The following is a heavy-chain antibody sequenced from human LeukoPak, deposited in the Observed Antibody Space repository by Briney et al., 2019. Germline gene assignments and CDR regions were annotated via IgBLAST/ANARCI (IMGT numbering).Heavy chain of an antibody. V-gene: IGHV3-74*01. CDR2: INNDGSRT. D-gene: IGHD1-1*01. CDR3: ASGIPAF. J-gene: IGHJ1*01. Sequence: GGSLRLSCAASGFTFSNYWMHWVRQVPGQGLVWVSQINNDGSRTNYADSAKGRFTISRDNAKSTLYLQMNSLRAEDTAVYYCASGIPAFWGQGTLVTVSS. CDR1: GFTFSNYW.